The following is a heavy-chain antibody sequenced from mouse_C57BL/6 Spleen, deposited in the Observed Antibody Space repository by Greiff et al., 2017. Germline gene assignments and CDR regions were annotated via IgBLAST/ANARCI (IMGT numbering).Heavy chain of an antibody. CDR2: INPGSGGT. J-gene: IGHJ2*01. V-gene: IGHV1-54*01. CDR1: GYAFTNYL. Sequence: VQGVESGAELVRPGTSVKVSCKASGYAFTNYLIEWVKQRPGQGLEWIGVINPGSGGTNYNEKFKGKATLTADKSSSTAYMQLSSLTSEDSAVYFCARSHDFDYRGQGTTLTVSS. CDR3: ARSHDFDY.